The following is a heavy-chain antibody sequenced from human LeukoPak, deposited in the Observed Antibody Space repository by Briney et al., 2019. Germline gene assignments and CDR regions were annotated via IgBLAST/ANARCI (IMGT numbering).Heavy chain of an antibody. Sequence: ASVKVSCKASGYTLTSYGISWVRQAPGQGLEWMGWISAYNGNTNYAQKLQGRVTMTTDTSTSTAYMELRSLRSDDTAVYYCARDPRSWCSSTSCYPTMFDPWGQGTLVTVSS. CDR2: ISAYNGNT. CDR3: ARDPRSWCSSTSCYPTMFDP. CDR1: GYTLTSYG. D-gene: IGHD2-2*01. V-gene: IGHV1-18*01. J-gene: IGHJ5*02.